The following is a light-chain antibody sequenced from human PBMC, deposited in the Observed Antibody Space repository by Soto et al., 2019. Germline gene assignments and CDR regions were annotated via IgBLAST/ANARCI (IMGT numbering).Light chain of an antibody. Sequence: DIEMTQSPCSLSASAGDRVTITCRTSQSIRSYLNWYQQKSGKAPKLLIYAASSLQSGVPARFSGSGSGTEFTLTITSLQSEDFAVYYCQQYNNWPQTFGQGTKV. J-gene: IGKJ1*01. CDR2: AAS. V-gene: IGKV1-17*01. CDR3: QQYNNWPQT. CDR1: QSIRSY.